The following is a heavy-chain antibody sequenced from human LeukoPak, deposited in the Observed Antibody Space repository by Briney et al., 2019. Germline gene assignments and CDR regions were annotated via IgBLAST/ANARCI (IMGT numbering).Heavy chain of an antibody. Sequence: GGSLRLSCAASGFTFSSYEMNWVRQAPGKGLEWVSYISSSGSTIYYADSVKGRFTISRDNAKNSLYLQMNSLRAEDTAVYYCASPRGAAAEEWFDYRGQGTLVTVSS. V-gene: IGHV3-48*03. J-gene: IGHJ4*02. D-gene: IGHD6-13*01. CDR2: ISSSGSTI. CDR1: GFTFSSYE. CDR3: ASPRGAAAEEWFDY.